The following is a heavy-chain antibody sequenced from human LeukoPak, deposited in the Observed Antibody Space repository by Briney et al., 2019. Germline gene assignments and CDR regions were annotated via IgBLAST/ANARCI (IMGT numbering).Heavy chain of an antibody. V-gene: IGHV3-23*01. Sequence: GGSLRLSCAASGFTFSDSAMDWVRQAPGKGLEWVSLISHSGANTFYADSVKGRFSVSRDNSKNTMYLQMNSLRAEDTAVYYCASIPRYYYDSSGYYPTDYWGQGTLVTVSS. CDR2: ISHSGANT. D-gene: IGHD3-22*01. CDR3: ASIPRYYYDSSGYYPTDY. J-gene: IGHJ4*02. CDR1: GFTFSDSA.